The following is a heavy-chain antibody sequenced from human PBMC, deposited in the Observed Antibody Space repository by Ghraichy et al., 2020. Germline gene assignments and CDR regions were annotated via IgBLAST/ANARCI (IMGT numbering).Heavy chain of an antibody. D-gene: IGHD3-10*01. CDR2: ISGSGGST. Sequence: GESLNISCAASGFTFSSYAMSWVRQAPGKGLEWVSAISGSGGSTYYADSVKGRFTISRDNSKNTLYLQMNSLRAEDTAVYYCARGGGPRDYFDYWGQGTLVTVSS. J-gene: IGHJ4*02. CDR1: GFTFSSYA. CDR3: ARGGGPRDYFDY. V-gene: IGHV3-23*01.